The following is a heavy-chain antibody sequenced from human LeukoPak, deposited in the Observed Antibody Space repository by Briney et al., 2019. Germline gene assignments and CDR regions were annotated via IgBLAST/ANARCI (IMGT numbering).Heavy chain of an antibody. CDR1: GFTFSSYA. Sequence: GGSLRLSCAASGFTFSSYAMSWVRQAPGKGLEWVAVISYDGSNKYYADSVKGRFTISRDNSKNTLYLQMNSLRAEDTAVYYCASGYDILTLDYWGQGTLVTVSS. CDR2: ISYDGSNK. V-gene: IGHV3-30-3*01. CDR3: ASGYDILTLDY. D-gene: IGHD3-9*01. J-gene: IGHJ4*02.